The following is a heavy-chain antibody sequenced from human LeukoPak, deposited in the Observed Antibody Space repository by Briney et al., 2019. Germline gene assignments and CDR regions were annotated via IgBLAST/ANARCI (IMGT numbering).Heavy chain of an antibody. V-gene: IGHV1-46*01. CDR2: IKPSSTST. CDR1: GYTFTSYY. D-gene: IGHD6-6*01. Sequence: ASVKVSCTASGYTFTSYYMHWVRQAPGRGLEWMGVIKPSSTSTSYAQKFQGRVTITRDTSTSSVYMELSSLRSEDTAVYDCARGAKTDSYAFDIWGQGTMVTVSS. CDR3: ARGAKTDSYAFDI. J-gene: IGHJ3*02.